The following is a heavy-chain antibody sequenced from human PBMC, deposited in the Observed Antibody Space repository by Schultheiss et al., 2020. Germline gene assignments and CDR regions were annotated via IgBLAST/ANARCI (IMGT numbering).Heavy chain of an antibody. J-gene: IGHJ5*02. V-gene: IGHV4-39*07. CDR1: GGSISSSSYY. CDR2: IYTSGST. CDR3: AREMSSSWYGYNWFDP. D-gene: IGHD6-13*01. Sequence: SETLSLTCTVSGGSISSSSYYWGWIRQPPGKGLEWIGSIYTSGSTYYNPSLKSRVTISVDTSKNQFSLKLSSVTAADTAVYYCAREMSSSWYGYNWFDPWGQGTLVTVSS.